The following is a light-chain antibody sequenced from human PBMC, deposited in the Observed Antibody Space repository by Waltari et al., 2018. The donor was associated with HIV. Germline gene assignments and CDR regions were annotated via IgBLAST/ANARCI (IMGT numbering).Light chain of an antibody. J-gene: IGKJ2*01. CDR3: MYGKDWLYT. CDR1: QSLATRDGNTD. V-gene: IGKV2-30*01. Sequence: DIVITHSPLSLPVTLGQPASLSCRSSQSLATRDGNTDLNWIQHRPGRSPMRLFYQVCKRDSVAADIFGGRSSGNDFTLKIRRVEDEDAGVYYCMYGKDWLYTFGQGTKLEIK. CDR2: QVC.